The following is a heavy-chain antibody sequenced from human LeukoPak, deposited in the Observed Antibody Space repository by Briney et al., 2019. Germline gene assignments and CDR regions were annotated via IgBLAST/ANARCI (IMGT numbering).Heavy chain of an antibody. D-gene: IGHD2-8*01. CDR2: ISYSGGT. CDR3: ARRVIMSAAGVPDTWLDP. Sequence: SETLSLTCTVSGGSISNYDWNWIRQPPGKGLEWVGHISYSGGTKYNPSLQSRVTISIDTSKNQFSLNLSSVTAADTAVYYCARRVIMSAAGVPDTWLDPWGQGILVTVSS. J-gene: IGHJ5*02. V-gene: IGHV4-59*08. CDR1: GGSISNYD.